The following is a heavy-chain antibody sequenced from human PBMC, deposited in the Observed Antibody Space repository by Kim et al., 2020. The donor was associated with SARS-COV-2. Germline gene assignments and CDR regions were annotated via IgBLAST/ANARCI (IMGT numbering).Heavy chain of an antibody. Sequence: SRVTISVDTSKNQFSLKLSSVTAADTAVYYCARISHYYGSGSYYDYGMDVWGQGTTVTVSS. J-gene: IGHJ6*02. D-gene: IGHD3-10*01. V-gene: IGHV4-34*01. CDR3: ARISHYYGSGSYYDYGMDV.